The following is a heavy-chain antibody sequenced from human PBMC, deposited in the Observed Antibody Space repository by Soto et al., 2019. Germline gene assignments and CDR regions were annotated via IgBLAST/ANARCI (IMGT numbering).Heavy chain of an antibody. Sequence: EVHLLESGGDLVKPGGSLRLSCAASGFTFSNYAMSWVRQAPGKGLDWVSGISGSAASTFYADSVKGRFTISRDNSKNTLDLQMNSLRAEETAVYYCAKWTGRYCSGGRCYLDDPFDYWGQGTLFTVSS. CDR2: ISGSAAST. J-gene: IGHJ4*02. V-gene: IGHV3-23*01. CDR3: AKWTGRYCSGGRCYLDDPFDY. CDR1: GFTFSNYA. D-gene: IGHD2-15*01.